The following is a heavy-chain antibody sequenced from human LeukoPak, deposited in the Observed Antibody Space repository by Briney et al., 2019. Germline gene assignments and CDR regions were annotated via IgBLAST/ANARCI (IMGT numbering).Heavy chain of an antibody. V-gene: IGHV1-18*01. CDR1: AYNFISYG. CDR3: ARNAFKTSSENYFDF. Sequence: GASVKVSCKASAYNFISYGISWVRLVPGQGLEWMGWISAYGGDTNYAQRFQGRVTMSTDTSTDTAYMELRSLKSEDTAVYYCARNAFKTSSENYFDFWGRGTLVTVSS. J-gene: IGHJ4*02. CDR2: ISAYGGDT. D-gene: IGHD3-3*02.